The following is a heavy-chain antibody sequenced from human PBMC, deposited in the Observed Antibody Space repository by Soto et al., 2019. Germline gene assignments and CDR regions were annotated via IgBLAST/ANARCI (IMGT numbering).Heavy chain of an antibody. D-gene: IGHD2-2*01. CDR1: GGSISSGGYY. CDR3: ASRGYCSSTSCFDY. V-gene: IGHV4-31*03. CDR2: IYYSGST. J-gene: IGHJ4*02. Sequence: PSETLSLTCTVSGGSISSGGYYWSWIRQHPGKGLEWIGYIYYSGSTYYNPSLKSRVTISVDTSKNQFSLKLSSVTAADTAVYYCASRGYCSSTSCFDYWGQGTLVTVSS.